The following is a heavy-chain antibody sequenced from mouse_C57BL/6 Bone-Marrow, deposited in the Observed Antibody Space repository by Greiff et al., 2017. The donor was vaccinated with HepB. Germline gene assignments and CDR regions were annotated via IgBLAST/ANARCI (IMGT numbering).Heavy chain of an antibody. D-gene: IGHD1-1*01. CDR3: ARERYYGSLWWYFDV. Sequence: EVQGVESGGGLVKPGGSLKLSCAASGFTFSSYAMSWVRQTPEKRLEWVATISDGGSYTYYPDNVKGRFTISRDNAKNNLYLQMSHLKSEDTAMYYCARERYYGSLWWYFDVWGTGTTVTVSS. V-gene: IGHV5-4*01. CDR2: ISDGGSYT. J-gene: IGHJ1*03. CDR1: GFTFSSYA.